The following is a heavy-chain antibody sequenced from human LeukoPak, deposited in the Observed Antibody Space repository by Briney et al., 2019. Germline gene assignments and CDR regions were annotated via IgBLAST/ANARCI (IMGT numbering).Heavy chain of an antibody. CDR3: ARDGSGYSGYEPWYFDL. J-gene: IGHJ2*01. Sequence: SETLSLTCTVSGGSISSYYWSWLRQPPGKGLEWLGYIYYSGSTNYNPSLKSRVTISVDTSKDQFSLKLSSVTAADTAVYYCARDGSGYSGYEPWYFDLWGRGTLVTVSS. V-gene: IGHV4-59*01. CDR1: GGSISSYY. D-gene: IGHD5-12*01. CDR2: IYYSGST.